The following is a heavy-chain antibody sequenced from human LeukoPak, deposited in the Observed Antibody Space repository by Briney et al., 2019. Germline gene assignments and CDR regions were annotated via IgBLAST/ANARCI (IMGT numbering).Heavy chain of an antibody. D-gene: IGHD3-9*01. CDR1: GFTVSSNY. CDR3: ATAINGYFDL. J-gene: IGHJ2*01. CDR2: IYSGGST. Sequence: GGSLRLSCAASGFTVSSNYMSWVRQAPGKGLEWVSVIYSGGSTYYAGSVKGRFTISRDNSKNTLYLQMNSLRAEDTAVYYCATAINGYFDLWGRGTLVTVSS. V-gene: IGHV3-53*01.